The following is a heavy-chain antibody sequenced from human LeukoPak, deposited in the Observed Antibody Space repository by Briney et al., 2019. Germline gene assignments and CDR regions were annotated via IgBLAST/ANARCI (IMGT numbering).Heavy chain of an antibody. J-gene: IGHJ5*02. Sequence: ASVKVSCKASGYTFTGYYMHWVRQAPGQGLEWMGWINPNSGGTNYAQKFQGRVTMTRDTSISTAYMELSRLRSDDTAAYYCARGRRFLEWFLKNWFDPWGQGTLVTVSS. D-gene: IGHD3-3*01. CDR1: GYTFTGYY. CDR3: ARGRRFLEWFLKNWFDP. CDR2: INPNSGGT. V-gene: IGHV1-2*02.